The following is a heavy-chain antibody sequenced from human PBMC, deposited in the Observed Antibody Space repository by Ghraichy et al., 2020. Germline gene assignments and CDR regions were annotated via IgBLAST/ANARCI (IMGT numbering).Heavy chain of an antibody. CDR3: ARWGGIAARYGPYYYGMDV. D-gene: IGHD6-6*01. Sequence: SETLSLTCTVSGGSISRSSYYWGWIRQPPGKGLEWIGSIYYSGSTYYNPSLKSRVTISVDTSKNQFSLMLSSVTAADTAVYYCARWGGIAARYGPYYYGMDVWGQGTTVTVSS. CDR1: GGSISRSSYY. CDR2: IYYSGST. V-gene: IGHV4-39*01. J-gene: IGHJ6*02.